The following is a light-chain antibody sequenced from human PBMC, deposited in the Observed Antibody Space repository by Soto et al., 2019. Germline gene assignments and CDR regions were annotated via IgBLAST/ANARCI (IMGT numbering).Light chain of an antibody. CDR1: SSDVGSRNI. J-gene: IGLJ3*02. V-gene: IGLV2-23*02. CDR3: CSYAGSYTWV. CDR2: EVT. Sequence: QSALTQPASVSGSPGQSITISCTGTSSDVGSRNIVSWYQQHPGQAPKLIIYEVTKWPSGVSNRFSGSKSGNTASLTIFGLQAEDEADSYCCSYAGSYTWVFGGGTKLTVL.